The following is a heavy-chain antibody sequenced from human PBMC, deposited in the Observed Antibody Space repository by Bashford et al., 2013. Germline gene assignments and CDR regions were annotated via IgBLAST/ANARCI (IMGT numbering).Heavy chain of an antibody. D-gene: IGHD4-17*01. CDR2: IYHSGST. V-gene: IGHV4-4*02. J-gene: IGHJ4*02. CDR3: ARLGDYGTGGFDY. Sequence: SETLSLTCAVSGGSISSSNWWSWVRQPPGKGLEWIGEIYHSGSTNYNPSLKSRVTISVDKSKNQFSLKLSSVTAADTAVYYCARLGDYGTGGFDYWGQGTLVTVSS. CDR1: GGSISSSNW.